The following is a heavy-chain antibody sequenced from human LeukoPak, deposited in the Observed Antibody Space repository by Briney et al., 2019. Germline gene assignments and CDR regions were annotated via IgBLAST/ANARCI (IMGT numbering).Heavy chain of an antibody. CDR1: GFTFSSYG. V-gene: IGHV3-30*19. CDR3: ARPTGYYDWLGY. CDR2: ISYDGSNK. Sequence: GGSLRLSCAASGFTFSSYGMHWVRQAPGKGLEWVAVISYDGSNKYYADSVKGRFTISRDNSKNTLYLQMNSLRAEDTAVYYCARPTGYYDWLGYWGQGTLVTVSS. D-gene: IGHD3-9*01. J-gene: IGHJ4*02.